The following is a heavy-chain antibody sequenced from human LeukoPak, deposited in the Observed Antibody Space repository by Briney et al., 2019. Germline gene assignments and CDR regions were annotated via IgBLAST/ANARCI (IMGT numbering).Heavy chain of an antibody. CDR2: IIPILGIA. Sequence: EASVKVSCKASGGTFSSYVISWVRQAPGQGLEWMGRIIPILGIANYAQKFQGRVTITADKSTSTAYMELRSLRSDDTAVYYCARLIAVAGSDAFDIWGQGTMVTVSS. CDR3: ARLIAVAGSDAFDI. J-gene: IGHJ3*02. CDR1: GGTFSSYV. D-gene: IGHD6-19*01. V-gene: IGHV1-69*04.